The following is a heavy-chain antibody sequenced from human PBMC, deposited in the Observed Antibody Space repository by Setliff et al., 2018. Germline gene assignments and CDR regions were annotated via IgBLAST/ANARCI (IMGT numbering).Heavy chain of an antibody. V-gene: IGHV4-34*01. CDR3: ARDNRARHYMDV. Sequence: SETLSLTCAVYGDSFSDYYWSWIRQPPGKGLEWIEEINHRGSTNYNPSLNSRVTISADTSKNQFSLNLSSVTAADTAVYYCARDNRARHYMDVWGKGTTVTVSS. J-gene: IGHJ6*03. D-gene: IGHD3-10*01. CDR2: INHRGST. CDR1: GDSFSDYY.